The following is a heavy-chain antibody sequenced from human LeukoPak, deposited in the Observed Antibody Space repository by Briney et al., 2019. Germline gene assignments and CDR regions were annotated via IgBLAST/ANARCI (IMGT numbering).Heavy chain of an antibody. CDR2: ISYDGSNK. J-gene: IGHJ6*02. Sequence: GGSLRLSCAASGFTFSSYGMHWVRQAPGKGLEWVAVISYDGSNKYYADSVKGRFTISRDNSKNTLYLQMNSLRAEDTAVYYCAKDSRRRGAAAGQEYYYYGMDVWGQGTTVTVSS. CDR1: GFTFSSYG. V-gene: IGHV3-30*18. CDR3: AKDSRRRGAAAGQEYYYYGMDV. D-gene: IGHD6-13*01.